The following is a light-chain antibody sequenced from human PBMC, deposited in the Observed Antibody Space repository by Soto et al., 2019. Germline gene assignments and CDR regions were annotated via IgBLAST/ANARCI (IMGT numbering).Light chain of an antibody. V-gene: IGLV2-11*01. Sequence: QSALTQPRSVSGSPGQSVTISCTGSSSDVGGYNYVSWYQQHPGEAPKLMIYEGSKRPSGVSNRFSGSKSGNTASLTVSGLQAEDEADYYCCSFAGRRPLYVFGTGTKLTVL. CDR2: EGS. CDR1: SSDVGGYNY. J-gene: IGLJ1*01. CDR3: CSFAGRRPLYV.